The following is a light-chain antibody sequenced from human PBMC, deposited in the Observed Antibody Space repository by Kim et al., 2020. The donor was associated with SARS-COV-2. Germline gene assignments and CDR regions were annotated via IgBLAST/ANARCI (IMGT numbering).Light chain of an antibody. Sequence: EVVLTQSPATLSVSPGERATLSCRASQSISSDLAWYQQKPGQSPRLLISGADGRASGIPPRFSATGSGTEFSLTISSLQPEDVAVYYCQQYNHWPPRTFGGGTKVDIK. J-gene: IGKJ4*01. CDR2: GAD. V-gene: IGKV3-15*01. CDR3: QQYNHWPPRT. CDR1: QSISSD.